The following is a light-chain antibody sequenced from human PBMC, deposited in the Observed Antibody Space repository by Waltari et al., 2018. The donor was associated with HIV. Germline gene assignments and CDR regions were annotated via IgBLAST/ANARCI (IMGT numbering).Light chain of an antibody. J-gene: IGLJ3*02. Sequence: QSALTQPASVSGSLGQSIPISCPGASTNVGSYSLVSWYQNRPGQAPTLIIYDDSKRPLGISSRFSGSKSGNTASLTISGLQSEDEADYYCCSYGGDDTLVFGGGTKVTAL. V-gene: IGLV2-23*01. CDR3: CSYGGDDTLV. CDR2: DDS. CDR1: STNVGSYSL.